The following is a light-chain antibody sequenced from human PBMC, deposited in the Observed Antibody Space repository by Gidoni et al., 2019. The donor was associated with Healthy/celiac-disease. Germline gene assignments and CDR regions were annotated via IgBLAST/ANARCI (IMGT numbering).Light chain of an antibody. CDR3: QQYGSSGT. CDR1: QSVSSSY. CDR2: GAS. Sequence: PGTLSLSPGERATLSCRASQSVSSSYLAWYQQKPGQAPRLLIYGASSRATGIPDRFSGSGSGTDFTLTISRLEPEDFAVYYCQQYGSSGTFGQGTKVEIK. J-gene: IGKJ1*01. V-gene: IGKV3-20*01.